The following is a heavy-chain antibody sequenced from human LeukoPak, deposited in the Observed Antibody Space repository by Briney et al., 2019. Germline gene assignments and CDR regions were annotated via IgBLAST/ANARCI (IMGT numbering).Heavy chain of an antibody. D-gene: IGHD2-2*01. J-gene: IGHJ4*02. V-gene: IGHV3-20*04. CDR3: ARDGSDCSSTSCYEDY. Sequence: GGSLRLSCAASGFTFDDYGMSWVRQAPGKGLEWVSGINWNGGSTGYADSAKGRFTISSDNAKNSLYLQMNRLRAEDTALSYCARDGSDCSSTSCYEDYWGQGTLVTISS. CDR2: INWNGGST. CDR1: GFTFDDYG.